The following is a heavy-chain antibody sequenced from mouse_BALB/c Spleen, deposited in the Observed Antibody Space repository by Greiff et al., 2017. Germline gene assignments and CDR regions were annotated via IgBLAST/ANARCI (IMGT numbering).Heavy chain of an antibody. CDR1: GFSLTSYG. CDR2: IWSDGST. J-gene: IGHJ4*01. CDR3: ARHSPLRTAMDY. Sequence: QVQLQQSGPDLVAPSQSLSITCPVSGFSLTSYGVPWVRQPPGKGLEWLVVIWSDGSTTYNSALKSSLSISKDNSKSQVVLQMNSLQTDDTAMYYCARHSPLRTAMDYWGQGTSVTVSS. V-gene: IGHV2-6-2*01.